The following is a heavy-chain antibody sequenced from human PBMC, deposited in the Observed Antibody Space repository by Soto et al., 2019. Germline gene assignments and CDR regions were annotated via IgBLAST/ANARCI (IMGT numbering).Heavy chain of an antibody. CDR3: ARENYGAHYFDY. D-gene: IGHD4-17*01. V-gene: IGHV3-30*04. CDR2: ISYDGRNK. Sequence: VQLVESGGGLVKPGGSLRLSCAASGFTFRRYAMHWVRQAPGKGLEWVTVISYDGRNKYYADSVKGRFTISRDNSKNTLYLQVNSLRGEDTAVYYCARENYGAHYFDYWGQGTLVTVSS. CDR1: GFTFRRYA. J-gene: IGHJ4*02.